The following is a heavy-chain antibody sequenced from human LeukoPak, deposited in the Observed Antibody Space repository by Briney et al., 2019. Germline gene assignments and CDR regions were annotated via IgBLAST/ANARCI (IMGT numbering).Heavy chain of an antibody. CDR3: ARVYYDILTGPIIRGAFDI. CDR2: IYYSGST. J-gene: IGHJ3*02. Sequence: SETLSLTCTVSGGSISSSSYYWGWIRQPPGKGLEWIGSIYYSGSTYYNPFLKSRVTISVDTSKNQFSLKLSSVTAADTAVYYCARVYYDILTGPIIRGAFDIWGQGTMVTVSS. CDR1: GGSISSSSYY. D-gene: IGHD3-9*01. V-gene: IGHV4-39*07.